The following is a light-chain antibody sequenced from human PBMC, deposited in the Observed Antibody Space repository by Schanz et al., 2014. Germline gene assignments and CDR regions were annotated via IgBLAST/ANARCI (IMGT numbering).Light chain of an antibody. J-gene: IGKJ2*01. CDR2: GAS. Sequence: EIVLTQSPGTLSLSPGERATLSCRASQSVSSSDLAWYQQKPGQAPRLLIYGASSRATGIPDRFSGSGSGTDFTLTISRLEPEDFAVYYCQQYVTSPYTFGQGTKLEIK. CDR1: QSVSSSD. CDR3: QQYVTSPYT. V-gene: IGKV3-20*01.